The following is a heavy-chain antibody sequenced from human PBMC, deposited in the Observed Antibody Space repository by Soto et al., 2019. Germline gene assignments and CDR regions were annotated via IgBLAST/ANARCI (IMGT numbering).Heavy chain of an antibody. Sequence: EVQLLESGGGLVQPGGSLRLSCAASGFTFSSYAMSWVRQAPGKGLEWVSAISGSGGSTYYADSVKGRFTISRDNSKNPLYLQINSLRAEDTAVYYCAKAPAGYSYGGGNWGQGTLVTVSS. J-gene: IGHJ4*02. CDR1: GFTFSSYA. CDR3: AKAPAGYSYGGGN. CDR2: ISGSGGST. V-gene: IGHV3-23*01. D-gene: IGHD5-18*01.